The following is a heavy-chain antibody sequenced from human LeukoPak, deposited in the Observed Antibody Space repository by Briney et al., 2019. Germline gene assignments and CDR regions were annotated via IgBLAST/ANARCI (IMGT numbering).Heavy chain of an antibody. CDR1: GGSISSYY. Sequence: PSETLSLTCTVSGGSISSYYWSWIRQPPGKGLEWIGYIYYSGSTNYNPSLKSRVTISVDTSKNQFSLKLSSVTAADTAVYYCARGSTPALLLWFGSYFDYWGQGTLVTVSS. CDR3: ARGSTPALLLWFGSYFDY. CDR2: IYYSGST. V-gene: IGHV4-59*12. J-gene: IGHJ4*02. D-gene: IGHD3-10*01.